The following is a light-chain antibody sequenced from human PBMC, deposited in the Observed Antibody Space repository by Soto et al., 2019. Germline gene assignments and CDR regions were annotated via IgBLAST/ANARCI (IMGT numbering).Light chain of an antibody. J-gene: IGKJ1*01. CDR2: GAS. CDR3: HQYGSSPWT. V-gene: IGKV3-20*01. Sequence: ETVLTQSPGTLSLSPGERATLSCRASQTIRSNYLAWYRQTPGQAPRLLLYGASNRATGIADKFSGSGSGTDFTLNISRLEPEDLALYYCHQYGSSPWTFGQGTKVDIK. CDR1: QTIRSNY.